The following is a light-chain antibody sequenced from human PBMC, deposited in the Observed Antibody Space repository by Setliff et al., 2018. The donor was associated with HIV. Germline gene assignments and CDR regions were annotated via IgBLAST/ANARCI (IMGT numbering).Light chain of an antibody. Sequence: QSALTQPPSVSGAPGQRVTISCTGTSSNIGAGYDVHWYQQFPGTAPKLLIYGNTNRPSGVSGRFSGSKSGTSVSLAITGLQAEEEAIYYCQSYDTSMSGSVVGGGTKVTVL. J-gene: IGLJ3*02. CDR2: GNT. V-gene: IGLV1-40*01. CDR3: QSYDTSMSGSV. CDR1: SSNIGAGYD.